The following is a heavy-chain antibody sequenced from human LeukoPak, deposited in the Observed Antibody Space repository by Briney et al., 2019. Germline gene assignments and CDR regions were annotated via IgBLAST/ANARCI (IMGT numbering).Heavy chain of an antibody. CDR1: GFTFSSYA. CDR2: ISASGDST. J-gene: IGHJ3*02. D-gene: IGHD4-23*01. V-gene: IGHV3-23*01. CDR3: AKDRATVVTGSCAFDI. Sequence: PGGSLRLSCAASGFTFSSYAMSWVRQAPGKGLEWVSAISASGDSTYYADSVKGRFTISRDNSKNTLYLQMNSLSAEDTAVYYCAKDRATVVTGSCAFDIWGQGTMVTVSS.